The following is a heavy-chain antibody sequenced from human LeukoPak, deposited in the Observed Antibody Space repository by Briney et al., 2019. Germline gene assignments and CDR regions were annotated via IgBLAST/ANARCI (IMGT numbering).Heavy chain of an antibody. D-gene: IGHD5-12*01. Sequence: PGGSLRLSCAASGFTFSSYAMSWVRQAPGKGLEWVSAISGSGGSTYYADSVKGRFTISRDNSKNTLYLQMNSLRAEDTAVYYCALNRGFSKRIDYWGQGTLVTVSS. J-gene: IGHJ4*02. CDR1: GFTFSSYA. CDR2: ISGSGGST. CDR3: ALNRGFSKRIDY. V-gene: IGHV3-23*01.